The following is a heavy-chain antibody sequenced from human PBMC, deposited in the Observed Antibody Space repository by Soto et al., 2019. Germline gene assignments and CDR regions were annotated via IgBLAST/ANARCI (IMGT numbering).Heavy chain of an antibody. J-gene: IGHJ5*02. D-gene: IGHD5-12*01. CDR2: ISYSGST. Sequence: QVQLQESGPGLVKPSETLSLTCTVSGGSISSDYWTWIRQPPGKGLEWIGYISYSGSTNYNPSLSSRVIISLDTSENQFSLNLDSVTAADTAVYYCARVREEIGRWLRRPNWFDPWGQGTLVTVSS. CDR1: GGSISSDY. CDR3: ARVREEIGRWLRRPNWFDP. V-gene: IGHV4-59*01.